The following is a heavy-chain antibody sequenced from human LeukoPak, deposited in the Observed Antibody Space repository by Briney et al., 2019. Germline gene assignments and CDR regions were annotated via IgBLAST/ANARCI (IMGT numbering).Heavy chain of an antibody. J-gene: IGHJ4*02. CDR3: TTLPILFGGLPPVGY. D-gene: IGHD3-10*01. V-gene: IGHV3-15*01. CDR2: IKSKTDGGTT. Sequence: GGSLRLSCAASGFTFSNAWMSWVRQAPGKGLEWVGRIKSKTDGGTTDYAAPVKGRFTISRDDSKNTLYLQMNSLKTEDTAVYYCTTLPILFGGLPPVGYWGQGTLVTVSS. CDR1: GFTFSNAW.